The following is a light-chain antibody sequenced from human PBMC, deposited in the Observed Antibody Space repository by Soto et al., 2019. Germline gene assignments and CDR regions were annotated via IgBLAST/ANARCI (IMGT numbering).Light chain of an antibody. CDR2: RNN. Sequence: QSVLTQPPSASGTPGQRVTISCSGGSSNIGKNFVYWYQQFPGTAPKLLIYRNNQRPSGVPDRFSGSKSGTSASLAISGLRSEDEADYYCVAWDDSLSGWVFGGGTKVTVL. CDR1: SSNIGKNF. CDR3: VAWDDSLSGWV. V-gene: IGLV1-47*01. J-gene: IGLJ3*02.